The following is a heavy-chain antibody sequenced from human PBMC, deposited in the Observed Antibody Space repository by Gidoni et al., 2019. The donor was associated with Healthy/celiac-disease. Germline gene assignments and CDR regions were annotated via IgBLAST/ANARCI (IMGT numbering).Heavy chain of an antibody. Sequence: QVQLVQSGAEVKKPGASVKVSCQASGCTFTSYDSNWVRQATGQGLEWMGWMNPKSGNTGYAQKFKGRVTMTRNNSISTAYMELSSLRSEDTAVYYCARGKLEPRAGYDGMDVWGQGTTVTGSS. CDR3: ARGKLEPRAGYDGMDV. CDR1: GCTFTSYD. D-gene: IGHD1-1*01. J-gene: IGHJ6*02. V-gene: IGHV1-8*01. CDR2: MNPKSGNT.